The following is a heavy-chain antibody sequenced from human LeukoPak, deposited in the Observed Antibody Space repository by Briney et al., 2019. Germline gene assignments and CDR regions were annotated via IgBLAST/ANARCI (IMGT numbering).Heavy chain of an antibody. Sequence: GGSLRLSCAASGFSISDIDMHWVRQAPGKGLEWLAVMSREGNNKYYAASVRGRLTVSRDSAMSTLYLQMDSLRAEDTAVYYCAKGSWYASSSDEDYWGQGTLVTVSS. V-gene: IGHV3-30*18. CDR2: MSREGNNK. J-gene: IGHJ4*02. CDR1: GFSISDID. D-gene: IGHD2-2*01. CDR3: AKGSWYASSSDEDY.